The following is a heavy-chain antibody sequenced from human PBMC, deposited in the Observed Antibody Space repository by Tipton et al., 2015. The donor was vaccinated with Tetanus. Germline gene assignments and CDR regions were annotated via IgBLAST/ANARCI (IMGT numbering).Heavy chain of an antibody. D-gene: IGHD2-21*02. J-gene: IGHJ3*02. CDR1: GFTFSSYS. CDR2: ITSSSTSI. V-gene: IGHV3-21*01. CDR3: VIGDYDAFDI. Sequence: QLVQSGGGLVKPGGSLRLSCAASGFTFSSYSMNWVRQAPGKGLEWVSSITSSSTSIYYADSVKGRFTISRDNAKKSLYLQMNSLRAEDTAVYYCVIGDYDAFDIWGQGTMVTVSS.